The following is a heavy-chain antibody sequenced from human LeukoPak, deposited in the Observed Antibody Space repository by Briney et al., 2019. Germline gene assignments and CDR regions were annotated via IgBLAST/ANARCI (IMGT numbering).Heavy chain of an antibody. CDR2: INQDGSEK. D-gene: IGHD3-22*01. CDR3: ARAMN. CDR1: KFTFRLDW. V-gene: IGHV3-7*01. Sequence: GGSLRLSCTASKFTFRLDWMRWARQAPGKGLEWVASINQDGSEKYYVDSVKGRFTISRDNAKNSLYLQMNSLRGEDTAVYYRARAMNWGQGTLVTVSS. J-gene: IGHJ4*02.